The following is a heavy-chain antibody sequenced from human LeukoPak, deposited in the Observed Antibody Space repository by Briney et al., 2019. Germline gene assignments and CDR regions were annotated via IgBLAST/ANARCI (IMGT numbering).Heavy chain of an antibody. CDR2: IKQEGSEK. CDR3: ARGGGDSSGYYPLDY. V-gene: IGHV3-7*01. Sequence: PGGSLRLSCAASGFSFSSYWMSWVRQAPGKGLEWGANIKQEGSEKYYVDSVKGRFTISRDNAKNSLYLQMNRLRAEDTAGYYCARGGGDSSGYYPLDYWGQGTLVTVSS. D-gene: IGHD3-22*01. J-gene: IGHJ4*02. CDR1: GFSFSSYW.